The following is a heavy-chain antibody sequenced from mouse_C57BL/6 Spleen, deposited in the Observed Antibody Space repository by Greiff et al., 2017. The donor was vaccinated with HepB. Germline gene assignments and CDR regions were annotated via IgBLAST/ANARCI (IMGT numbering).Heavy chain of an antibody. J-gene: IGHJ2*01. CDR3: ARGPVRYYFDY. V-gene: IGHV1-80*01. Sequence: QVQLQQSGAELVKPGASVKISCKASGYAFSSYWMNWVKQRTGKGIEWIGQIYHGDGDTNYNGKFKGKATLTADKSSSTAYMQHSSLTSEDSAVYFCARGPVRYYFDYCGQGTTLTVSS. CDR2: IYHGDGDT. CDR1: GYAFSSYW. D-gene: IGHD2-14*01.